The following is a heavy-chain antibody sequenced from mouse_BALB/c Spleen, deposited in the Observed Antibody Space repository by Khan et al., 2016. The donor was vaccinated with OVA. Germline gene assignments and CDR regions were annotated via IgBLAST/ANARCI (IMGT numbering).Heavy chain of an antibody. CDR1: GYSITSDYA. CDR2: ISYSGNT. V-gene: IGHV3-2*02. D-gene: IGHD2-10*02. Sequence: EVQLQESGPGLVKPSQSLSLTCTVTGYSITSDYAWNWIRQFPENRLEWMGFISYSGNTNYNPSLKSRISVTQDTSKNQFFLQLNSVTTEDTATYYCARMYGGDFDYWGQGTTLTVSS. CDR3: ARMYGGDFDY. J-gene: IGHJ2*01.